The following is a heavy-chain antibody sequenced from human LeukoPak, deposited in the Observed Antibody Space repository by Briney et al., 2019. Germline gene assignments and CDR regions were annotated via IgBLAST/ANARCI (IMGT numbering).Heavy chain of an antibody. Sequence: PGGSLRLSCAASGFTFSSYGMHWVRQAPGKGLEWVAFIRYDGSNKYYADSGKGRFTISRDNSKNTLYLQMNSLRAEDTAVYYCTSDPGLGGLNSDAFDMWGQGTMVTVSS. D-gene: IGHD3-10*01. CDR1: GFTFSSYG. V-gene: IGHV3-30*02. CDR3: TSDPGLGGLNSDAFDM. J-gene: IGHJ3*02. CDR2: IRYDGSNK.